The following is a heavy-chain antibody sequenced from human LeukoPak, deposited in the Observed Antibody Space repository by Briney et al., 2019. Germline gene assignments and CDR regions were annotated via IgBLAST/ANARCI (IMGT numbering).Heavy chain of an antibody. J-gene: IGHJ4*02. CDR2: IHHSGAT. Sequence: SSETLSLTCDVSGYSITNGYYWGWIRQPPGKGLQWIGSIHHSGATSYNPSLKTRVTTSVDTSKNQFSLLLSSVTAADTAVYFCAVSFGGYDAGFYWGQGTLVTVSS. CDR3: AVSFGGYDAGFY. D-gene: IGHD3-3*01. CDR1: GYSITNGYY. V-gene: IGHV4-38-2*01.